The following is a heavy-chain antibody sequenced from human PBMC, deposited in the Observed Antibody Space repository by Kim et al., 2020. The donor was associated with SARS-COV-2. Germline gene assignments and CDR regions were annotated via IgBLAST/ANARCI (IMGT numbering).Heavy chain of an antibody. V-gene: IGHV3-15*01. D-gene: IGHD3-22*01. CDR3: TTYYYDSRGPDY. J-gene: IGHJ4*02. CDR2: IKSKTDGGTT. Sequence: GGSLRLSCAASGFTFSNAWMSWVRQAPGKGLEWVGRIKSKTDGGTTDYAAPVKGRFTISRDDSKNTLYLQMNSLKTEDTAVYYCTTYYYDSRGPDYWGQGTLVTVSS. CDR1: GFTFSNAW.